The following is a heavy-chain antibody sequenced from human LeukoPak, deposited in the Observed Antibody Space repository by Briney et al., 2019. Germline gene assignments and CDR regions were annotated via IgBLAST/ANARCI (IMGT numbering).Heavy chain of an antibody. CDR1: GYTVTSYG. D-gene: IGHD3-22*01. V-gene: IGHV1-18*01. CDR3: ARARGDYYDSSGYAGYLDY. Sequence: GASVKVSCKASGYTVTSYGISWVRQAPGQGLEWMGWISAYNGNTNYAQKLQGRVTMTTDTSTSTAYMELRSLRSDDTAVYYCARARGDYYDSSGYAGYLDYWGQGTLVTVSS. J-gene: IGHJ4*02. CDR2: ISAYNGNT.